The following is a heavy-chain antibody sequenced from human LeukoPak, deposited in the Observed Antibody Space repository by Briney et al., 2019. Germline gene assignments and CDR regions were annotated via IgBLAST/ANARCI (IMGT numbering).Heavy chain of an antibody. D-gene: IGHD5-18*01. V-gene: IGHV1-18*01. Sequence: ASVTVSCKASGYTFTSYGISWVRQAPGQGLEWMGWISAYNGNTNYAQKLQGRVTMTTDTSTSTAYMELRSLRSDDTAVYYCARSSRIQLWFLFGYWGQGTLVTVSS. J-gene: IGHJ4*02. CDR3: ARSSRIQLWFLFGY. CDR2: ISAYNGNT. CDR1: GYTFTSYG.